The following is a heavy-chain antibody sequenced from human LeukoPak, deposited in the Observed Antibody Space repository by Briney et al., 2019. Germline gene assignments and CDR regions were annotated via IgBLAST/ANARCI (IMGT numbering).Heavy chain of an antibody. CDR1: SGSFRTYY. D-gene: IGHD3-22*01. J-gene: IGHJ4*02. CDR3: ARETYYYDSSGYSLDY. CDR2: IFYNEGT. V-gene: IGHV4-59*12. Sequence: SETLSLTCTVSSGSFRTYYWSWIRQPPGKGLEWIGYIFYNEGTSYNPSLKSRVTISVDTSKNQFSLKLSSVTAADTAVYYCARETYYYDSSGYSLDYWGQGTLVTVSS.